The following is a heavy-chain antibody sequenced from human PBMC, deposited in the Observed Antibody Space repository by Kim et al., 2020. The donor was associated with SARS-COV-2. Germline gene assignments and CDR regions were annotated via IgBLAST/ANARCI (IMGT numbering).Heavy chain of an antibody. Sequence: PSLKSRVTISVDTSKNQFSLKLSSVTAADTAVYYCARYSGYPTGGYYFDYWGQGTLVTVSS. J-gene: IGHJ4*02. V-gene: IGHV4-31*02. CDR3: ARYSGYPTGGYYFDY. D-gene: IGHD5-12*01.